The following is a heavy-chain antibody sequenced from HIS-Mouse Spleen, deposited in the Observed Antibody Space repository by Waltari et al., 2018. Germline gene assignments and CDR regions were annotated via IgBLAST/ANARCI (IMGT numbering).Heavy chain of an antibody. J-gene: IGHJ2*01. Sequence: QLQLQESGPGLVKPSETLSLTCTVSGGSLSSSRYYSGWNRRPPGKGLGWIGSIYYSGNRDFTPSLKSGVTISVGTSKNQFALKLGSVTAADTAVYYCAREIPYSSSWYDWYFDLWGRGTLVTVSS. CDR3: AREIPYSSSWYDWYFDL. D-gene: IGHD6-13*01. CDR1: GGSLSSSRYY. CDR2: IYYSGNR. V-gene: IGHV4-39*07.